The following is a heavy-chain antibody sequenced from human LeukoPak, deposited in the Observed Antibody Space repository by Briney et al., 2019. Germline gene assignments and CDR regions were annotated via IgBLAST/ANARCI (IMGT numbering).Heavy chain of an antibody. J-gene: IGHJ4*02. D-gene: IGHD3-22*01. CDR3: ARDGYYYDSSGYTDQVIDY. V-gene: IGHV3-48*03. Sequence: GGSLRLSRAASGFTFSSYEMNWVRQAPGKGLEWVSYISSSGSTIYYADSVKGRFTISRDNAKNSLYLQMNSLRAEDTAVYYCARDGYYYDSSGYTDQVIDYWGQGTLVTVSS. CDR1: GFTFSSYE. CDR2: ISSSGSTI.